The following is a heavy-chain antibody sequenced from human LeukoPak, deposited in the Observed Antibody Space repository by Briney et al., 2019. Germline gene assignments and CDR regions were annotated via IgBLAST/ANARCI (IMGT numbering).Heavy chain of an antibody. CDR3: AKAVSDYYDSSGYYFGY. J-gene: IGHJ4*02. V-gene: IGHV3-23*01. Sequence: GGSLRLSCTSSGFTFSSDAMTWVRQAPGKGLEWVPSISGSGDGTYYADSVKGRFTISRDNSKNTLYLQMNSLRAEDTAVYYCAKAVSDYYDSSGYYFGYWGQGTLVTVSS. D-gene: IGHD3-22*01. CDR2: ISGSGDGT. CDR1: GFTFSSDA.